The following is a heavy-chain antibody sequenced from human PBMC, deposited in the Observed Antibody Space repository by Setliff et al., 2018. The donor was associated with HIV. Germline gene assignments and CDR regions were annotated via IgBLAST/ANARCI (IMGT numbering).Heavy chain of an antibody. CDR2: IYYSGST. CDR1: GGSISSHY. CDR3: ARLFAGYSYGYYYYGIDV. J-gene: IGHJ6*02. Sequence: SETLSLTCTVSGGSISSHYWSWIRQPPGKGLEWIGSIYYSGSTNYNPSLRSRVTLSIDTSKNVFSLKLTSMTAADAAVYYCARLFAGYSYGYYYYGIDVWGLGTTVTVSS. D-gene: IGHD5-18*01. V-gene: IGHV4-59*08.